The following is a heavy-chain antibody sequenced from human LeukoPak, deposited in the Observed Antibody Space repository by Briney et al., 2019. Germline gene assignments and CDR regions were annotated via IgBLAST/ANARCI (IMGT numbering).Heavy chain of an antibody. CDR3: ARATVVVVAATPPSYYFDY. CDR1: GFTFSTYE. Sequence: GGSLRLSCAASGFTFSTYEMNWVRQAPGKGLEWVSSISSSGSTIYYADSVKGRFTISRDNAKNSLYLQMNSLRAEDTAVYYCARATVVVVAATPPSYYFDYWGQGTLVTVSS. J-gene: IGHJ4*02. V-gene: IGHV3-48*03. CDR2: ISSSGSTI. D-gene: IGHD2-15*01.